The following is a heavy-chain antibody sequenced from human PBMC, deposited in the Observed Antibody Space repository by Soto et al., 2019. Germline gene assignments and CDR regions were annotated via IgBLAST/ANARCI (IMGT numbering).Heavy chain of an antibody. CDR1: GGSISSSNYY. CDR2: MDYNGNS. CDR3: VRSAFGYYDTSGCPLTDS. Sequence: SETLSLTCTVSGGSISSSNYYWGWIRQPPGEGLEWIGSMDYNGNSYQNPSLKGRVTLSVDTSNSQFSLKLRSVTAADTAVYFCVRSAFGYYDTSGCPLTDSWGQGTLVTVSS. D-gene: IGHD3-22*01. V-gene: IGHV4-39*01. J-gene: IGHJ4*02.